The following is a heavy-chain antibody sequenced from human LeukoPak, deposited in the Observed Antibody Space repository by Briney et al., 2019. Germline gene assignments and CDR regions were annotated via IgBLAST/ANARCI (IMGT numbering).Heavy chain of an antibody. J-gene: IGHJ4*02. CDR3: ARLEPGYSSGWYSLFDY. CDR2: IYPGDSDT. Sequence: GESLQISCKGSGYSFTSYWIGWVRQMPGKGLEWMGIIYPGDSDTRYSPSFQGQVTISADKSISTAYLQWSSLKASDTAMYYCARLEPGYSSGWYSLFDYWGQGTLVTVSS. CDR1: GYSFTSYW. D-gene: IGHD6-19*01. V-gene: IGHV5-51*01.